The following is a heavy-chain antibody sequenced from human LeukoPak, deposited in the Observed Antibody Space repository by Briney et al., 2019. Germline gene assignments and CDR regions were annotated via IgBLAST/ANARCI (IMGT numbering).Heavy chain of an antibody. J-gene: IGHJ4*02. CDR2: IYYSGST. V-gene: IGHV4-39*07. Sequence: SSETLSLTCTVSGGSISSSSYYWGWIRQPPGKGLEWIGSIYYSGSTYYNPSLKSRVAISVDTSKNQFSLKLSSVTAADTAVYYCARDSHGLGYWGQGTLVTVSS. CDR1: GGSISSSSYY. D-gene: IGHD6-19*01. CDR3: ARDSHGLGY.